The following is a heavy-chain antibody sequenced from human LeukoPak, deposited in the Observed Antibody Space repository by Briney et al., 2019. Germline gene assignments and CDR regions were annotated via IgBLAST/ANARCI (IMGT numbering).Heavy chain of an antibody. CDR1: GFSFSSYA. D-gene: IGHD5-18*01. CDR2: ISGSGGST. CDR3: ASVDTAMSGSLDY. V-gene: IGHV3-23*01. Sequence: GGSLRLSCVASGFSFSSYAVSWVRRAPGKGLEWLSSISGSGGSTVYADSVKGRFTISRDNAKNSLYLQMNSLRAEDTAVYYCASVDTAMSGSLDYWGQGTLVTVSS. J-gene: IGHJ4*02.